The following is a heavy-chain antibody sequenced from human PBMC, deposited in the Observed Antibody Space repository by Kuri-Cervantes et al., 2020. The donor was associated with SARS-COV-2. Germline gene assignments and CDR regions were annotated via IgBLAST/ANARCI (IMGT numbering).Heavy chain of an antibody. CDR3: ARVIAAAGREGY. Sequence: SETLSLTCTVSGGSISSSSYYWGWIRQPPGKGLEWIGSIYYSGSTYYNPSLKSRVTISVDTSKNQFSLKLSSVTAADTAVYYCARVIAAAGREGYWGQGTLVTFSS. J-gene: IGHJ4*02. V-gene: IGHV4-39*01. CDR1: GGSISSSSYY. D-gene: IGHD6-13*01. CDR2: IYYSGST.